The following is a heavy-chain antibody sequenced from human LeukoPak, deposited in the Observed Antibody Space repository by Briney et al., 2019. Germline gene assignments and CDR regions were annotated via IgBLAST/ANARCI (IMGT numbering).Heavy chain of an antibody. CDR3: AKDGRPGIAAAGHFDY. V-gene: IGHV3-9*01. Sequence: PGGPLRLSCAASGFTFDDYAMHWVRQAPGKGLEWVSGISWNSGSIGYADSVKGRFTISRDNAKNSLYLQMNSLRAEDTALYYCAKDGRPGIAAAGHFDYWGQGTLVTVSS. D-gene: IGHD6-13*01. J-gene: IGHJ4*02. CDR2: ISWNSGSI. CDR1: GFTFDDYA.